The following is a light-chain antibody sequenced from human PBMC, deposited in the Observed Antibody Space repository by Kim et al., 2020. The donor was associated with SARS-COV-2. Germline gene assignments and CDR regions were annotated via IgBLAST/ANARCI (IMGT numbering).Light chain of an antibody. V-gene: IGLV3-1*01. Sequence: VSPGQTASITCSGDKLEDKYVCLYQQRASQSPLLLIYQDNKWPSGIPERFSGSNSCNTATLTISETQAMDEADYYCQTWDSSSVIFGGGTQLTVL. CDR1: KLEDKY. CDR2: QDN. CDR3: QTWDSSSVI. J-gene: IGLJ2*01.